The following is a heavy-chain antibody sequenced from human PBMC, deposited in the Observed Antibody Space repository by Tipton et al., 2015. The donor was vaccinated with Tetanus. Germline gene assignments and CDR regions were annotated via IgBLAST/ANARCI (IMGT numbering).Heavy chain of an antibody. CDR2: IHSGGRA. D-gene: IGHD3-10*01. CDR1: IGSINSGSYH. J-gene: IGHJ4*02. CDR3: ARSFRPRRVTMIRGALGYFDY. Sequence: TLSLTCAASIGSINSGSYHWDWIRQPPGKGLEWLGGIHSGGRASYNPSLKSRLTMSLDTSKTQFSLNLSSVTAADTAVYFCARSFRPRRVTMIRGALGYFDYWGQGALVTVSS. V-gene: IGHV4-39*07.